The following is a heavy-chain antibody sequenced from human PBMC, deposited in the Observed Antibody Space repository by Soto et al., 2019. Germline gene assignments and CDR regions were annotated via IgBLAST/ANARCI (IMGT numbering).Heavy chain of an antibody. CDR3: ARPIDYASSSTGFDY. CDR1: GYSYSTYW. Sequence: GESLKISCKGSGYSYSTYWIACVRQKPGKGLEFMGIIYPGDSDTRYSPSFQGQVTISADKTITTAYLQWSSLRASDTAMYYCARPIDYASSSTGFDYWGQGTLVTVS. CDR2: IYPGDSDT. V-gene: IGHV5-51*01. D-gene: IGHD6-6*01. J-gene: IGHJ4*02.